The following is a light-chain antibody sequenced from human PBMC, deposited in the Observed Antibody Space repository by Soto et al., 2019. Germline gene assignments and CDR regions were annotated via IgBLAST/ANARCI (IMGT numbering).Light chain of an antibody. Sequence: QSVLTQPPSVSGTPGQRVTISCSGSSSNIGSHNVVWYQHLPGAAPKFLMFDNKRRPSGIPDRFSGSKSGTSATLDITGLQTGDEADYYCGTWDSNLRAVVFGAGTKLTVL. J-gene: IGLJ2*01. CDR3: GTWDSNLRAVV. CDR1: SSNIGSHN. CDR2: DNK. V-gene: IGLV1-51*01.